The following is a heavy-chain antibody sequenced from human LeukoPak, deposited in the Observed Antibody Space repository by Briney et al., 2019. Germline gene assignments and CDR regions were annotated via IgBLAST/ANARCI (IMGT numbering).Heavy chain of an antibody. Sequence: SETLSLTCTVSGGSLTDYYWSWIRQPPGKGLEWIGYIFYSGRADYNSSLRSRLTISVDTAKNQFSLNLSSVTAADTAVYYCARNLAVGHGSWLDVFDIWGQGTMVTVSS. CDR3: ARNLAVGHGSWLDVFDI. J-gene: IGHJ3*02. CDR2: IFYSGRA. CDR1: GGSLTDYY. V-gene: IGHV4-59*08. D-gene: IGHD6-13*01.